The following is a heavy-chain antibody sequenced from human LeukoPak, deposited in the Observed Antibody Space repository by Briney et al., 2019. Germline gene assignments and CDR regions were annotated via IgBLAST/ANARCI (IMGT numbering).Heavy chain of an antibody. D-gene: IGHD2-15*01. CDR2: IYHTGST. CDR1: GGPISGFY. Sequence: SETLSLTCTVSGGPISGFYWSWIRQPPGKGLEWIGYIYHTGSTNYNPSLKSRVTISVDTSKNQFSLKLSSVTAADTAVYYCARALSRGYGKDVLGQRTTVTVSS. V-gene: IGHV4-59*01. CDR3: ARALSRGYGKDV. J-gene: IGHJ6*02.